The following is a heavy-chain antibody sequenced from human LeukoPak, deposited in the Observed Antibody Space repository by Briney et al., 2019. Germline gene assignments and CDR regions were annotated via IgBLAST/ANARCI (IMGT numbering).Heavy chain of an antibody. J-gene: IGHJ3*02. CDR3: ARDDGVKAFDI. CDR2: IYSGGST. D-gene: IGHD5-24*01. Sequence: QSGGSLRLSCAASGFTASNHYMSWVRQAPGKGLEWVSVIYSGGSTFYADSVKGRFTISRDNSKNTLYLQMNSLRAEDTAVYYCARDDGVKAFDIWGQGTMVTVSS. V-gene: IGHV3-53*01. CDR1: GFTASNHY.